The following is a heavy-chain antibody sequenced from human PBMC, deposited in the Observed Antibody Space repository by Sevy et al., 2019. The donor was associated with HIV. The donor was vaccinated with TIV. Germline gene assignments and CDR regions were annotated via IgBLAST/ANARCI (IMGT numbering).Heavy chain of an antibody. CDR3: ARGFWYYDSSGYYWP. V-gene: IGHV1-2*02. CDR2: INPNSGGT. CDR1: GYTFTGYY. Sequence: ASVNVSCKASGYTFTGYYMHWVRQAPGQGLEWMGWINPNSGGTNYAQQFQGRVTMTRDTSISTAYMELGRLRSDDTAVYYCARGFWYYDSSGYYWPWGQGTLVTVSS. J-gene: IGHJ5*02. D-gene: IGHD3-22*01.